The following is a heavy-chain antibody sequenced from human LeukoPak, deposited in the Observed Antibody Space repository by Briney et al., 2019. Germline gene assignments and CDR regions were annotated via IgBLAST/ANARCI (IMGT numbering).Heavy chain of an antibody. CDR2: ISYDGSNK. V-gene: IGHV3-30*18. D-gene: IGHD3-10*01. J-gene: IGHJ3*02. Sequence: PGGSLRLSCAASGFTFSSYGMHWGRQAPGKGLGWVAVISYDGSNKYYADSVKGRFTISRDNSKNTLYLQMNSLRAEDTAVYYCAKDKLLWFGDDAFDIWGQGTMVTVSS. CDR3: AKDKLLWFGDDAFDI. CDR1: GFTFSSYG.